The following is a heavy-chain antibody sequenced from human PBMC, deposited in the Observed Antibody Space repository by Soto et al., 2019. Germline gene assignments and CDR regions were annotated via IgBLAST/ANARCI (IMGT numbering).Heavy chain of an antibody. Sequence: SETLSLTCAVYGGSFSGYYWSWIRQPPGKGLEWIGEINHSGSTNYNPSLKSRVTISVDTSKNQFSLKLSSVTAADTAVYYCARGRRGSTTYYYYYYGMDVWGQGTTVTVSS. J-gene: IGHJ6*02. CDR2: INHSGST. D-gene: IGHD2-2*01. V-gene: IGHV4-34*01. CDR1: GGSFSGYY. CDR3: ARGRRGSTTYYYYYYGMDV.